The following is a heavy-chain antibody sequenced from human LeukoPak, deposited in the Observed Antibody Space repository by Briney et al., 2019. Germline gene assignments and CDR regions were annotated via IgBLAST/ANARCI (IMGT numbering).Heavy chain of an antibody. CDR2: MNPNSGNT. CDR3: VKESGAVFGPDYFDS. J-gene: IGHJ4*02. CDR1: GFTFTNYD. Sequence: ASVKVSCKASGFTFTNYDINWVRQATGQGLEWMGWMNPNSGNTGYTQKFQGRVAVTRDNSITTAYMELSSLRSEDTAVYYCVKESGAVFGPDYFDSWGQGTLVTVSS. D-gene: IGHD6-19*01. V-gene: IGHV1-8*01.